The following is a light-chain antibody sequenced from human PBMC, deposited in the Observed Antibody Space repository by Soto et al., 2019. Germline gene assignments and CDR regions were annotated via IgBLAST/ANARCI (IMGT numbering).Light chain of an antibody. Sequence: ILMTQSPVTLSVSPGDSATLSCRASQSIGSNLAWYQQKPGQAPRLLIYAASTRVTGLPGRFSGRGSGTKLPPTISGLQFEDFEIYYCQHYTNGPPIPFGQGTRLEFK. V-gene: IGKV3-15*01. J-gene: IGKJ5*01. CDR2: AAS. CDR3: QHYTNGPPIP. CDR1: QSIGSN.